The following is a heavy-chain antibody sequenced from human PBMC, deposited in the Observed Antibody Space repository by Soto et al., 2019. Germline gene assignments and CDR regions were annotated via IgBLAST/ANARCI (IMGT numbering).Heavy chain of an antibody. CDR3: ARGGPYYYDSSGYSNWFDP. Sequence: SETLSLTCTVSGGSISSYYWIWIRQPPGKGLERIGYIYYSGSTNYNPSLKSRVTISVDTSKNQFSLKLSSVTAADTAVYYCARGGPYYYDSSGYSNWFDPWGQGTLVTVSS. CDR2: IYYSGST. D-gene: IGHD3-22*01. J-gene: IGHJ5*02. CDR1: GGSISSYY. V-gene: IGHV4-59*01.